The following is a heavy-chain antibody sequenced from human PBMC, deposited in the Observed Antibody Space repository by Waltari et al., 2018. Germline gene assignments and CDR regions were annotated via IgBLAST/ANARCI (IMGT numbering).Heavy chain of an antibody. CDR3: ARGRGDFWSGYSAFPFDY. D-gene: IGHD3-3*01. CDR1: GGSISSYY. CDR2: IYYSGSN. V-gene: IGHV4-59*01. Sequence: QVQLQESGPGLVKPSETLSLTCTVSGGSISSYYWSWIRQPPGKGLEWIGYIYYSGSNNYNPSLKSRVTIAVDTSKNQFSLKLSSVTAADTAVYYCARGRGDFWSGYSAFPFDYWGQGTLVTVSS. J-gene: IGHJ4*02.